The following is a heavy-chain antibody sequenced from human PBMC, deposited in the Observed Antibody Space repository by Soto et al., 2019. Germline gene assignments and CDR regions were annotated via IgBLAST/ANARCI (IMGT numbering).Heavy chain of an antibody. J-gene: IGHJ5*02. V-gene: IGHV1-18*01. CDR3: ARANNQWLVPWFDP. CDR2: ISAYNGNT. Sequence: ASVKVSCKASGYTFTSYGISWVRQAPGQGLEWMGWISAYNGNTNYAQKLQGRVTMTTDTSTSTAYMELRSLRSDDTAVYYCARANNQWLVPWFDPWGQGTLVPVSP. CDR1: GYTFTSYG. D-gene: IGHD6-19*01.